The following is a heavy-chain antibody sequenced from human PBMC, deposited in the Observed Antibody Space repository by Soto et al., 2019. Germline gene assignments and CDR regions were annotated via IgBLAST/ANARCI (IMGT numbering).Heavy chain of an antibody. V-gene: IGHV6-1*01. J-gene: IGHJ4*02. D-gene: IGHD3-22*01. CDR1: GDSVSSNNAA. CDR3: ARSGPGGYIDY. CDR2: TYYRSKWYN. Sequence: LSLTFASSGDSVSSNNAAWNFIRQSPSRGLEWLGGTYYRSKWYNHYAVSVKSRITVNPDTSKNQFSLQLNSVTPEDTAVYYCARSGPGGYIDYWGQGTLVTVSS.